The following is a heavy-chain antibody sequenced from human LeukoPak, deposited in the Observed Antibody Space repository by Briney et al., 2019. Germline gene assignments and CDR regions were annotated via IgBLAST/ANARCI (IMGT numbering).Heavy chain of an antibody. CDR3: AREFYGSGSGPLKYFDY. D-gene: IGHD3-10*01. V-gene: IGHV4-34*01. Sequence: SETLSLTCAVYGGSFSGYYWSWIRQPPGKGLEWIGEINHSGSTNYNPSLKSRVTISVDTSKNQFSLKLSSVTAADTAVYYCAREFYGSGSGPLKYFDYWGQGTLVTVSS. CDR2: INHSGST. CDR1: GGSFSGYY. J-gene: IGHJ4*02.